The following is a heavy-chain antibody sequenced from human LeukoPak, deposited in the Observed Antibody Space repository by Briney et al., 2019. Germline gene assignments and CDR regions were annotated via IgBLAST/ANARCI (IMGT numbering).Heavy chain of an antibody. Sequence: ASVKLSCKGSGYTFTSYGNSWVRHPPGQGLEWVGWTCAYDGNTNFAQKLQGRVTMTTDTSTRTAYMELRSLRSDYTAVYYCSRAHFSSSDVDYWGQGTLVTVSS. J-gene: IGHJ4*02. V-gene: IGHV1-18*01. CDR2: TCAYDGNT. CDR1: GYTFTSYG. CDR3: SRAHFSSSDVDY. D-gene: IGHD6-6*01.